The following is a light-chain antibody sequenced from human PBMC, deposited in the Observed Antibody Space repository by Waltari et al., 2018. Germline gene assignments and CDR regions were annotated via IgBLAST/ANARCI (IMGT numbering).Light chain of an antibody. V-gene: IGKV3-11*01. J-gene: IGKJ3*01. Sequence: EIVLTQSPATLSLSPGERATLSCRASQSVSSYLAWYQHKPCQAPRHLIYDTSKRATGIPARFSDSGSGTDFTLTISSLEPEDFAVYYCQQRRSWFAFGPGTKVEIK. CDR3: QQRRSWFA. CDR2: DTS. CDR1: QSVSSY.